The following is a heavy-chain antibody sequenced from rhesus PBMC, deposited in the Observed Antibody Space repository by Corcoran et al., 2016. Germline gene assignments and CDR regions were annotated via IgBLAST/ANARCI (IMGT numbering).Heavy chain of an antibody. CDR3: AREGYCSGGVCQFDY. J-gene: IGHJ4*01. Sequence: QVQLQESGPGLVKPSETLSLTCAVSGGPFSSYWWGWIRQPPGTGREWIGNIYGGSGSTEYHPSLKSRATISRDTSKNQFSLKLSSVTAADTAVYYCAREGYCSGGVCQFDYWGQGVLVTVSA. V-gene: IGHV4-160*01. CDR1: GGPFSSYW. D-gene: IGHD2-8*01. CDR2: IYGGSGST.